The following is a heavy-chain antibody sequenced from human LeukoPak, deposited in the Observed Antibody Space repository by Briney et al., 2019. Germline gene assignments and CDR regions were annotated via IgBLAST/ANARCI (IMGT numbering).Heavy chain of an antibody. CDR2: IYYDGSI. V-gene: IGHV4-28*05. J-gene: IGHJ5*02. Sequence: SETLSLTCAVSGGSISSSNWWGWIRQPPGKGLEWIGYIYYDGSIYYNPSLRSRVTMSVDTSKNQFSLRLNSVTAVDTAVYYCAKKPDSRNWFDPWGQGTLVIVSS. D-gene: IGHD6-13*01. CDR1: GGSISSSNW. CDR3: AKKPDSRNWFDP.